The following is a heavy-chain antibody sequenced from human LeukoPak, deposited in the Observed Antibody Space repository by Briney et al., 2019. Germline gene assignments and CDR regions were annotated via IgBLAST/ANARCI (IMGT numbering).Heavy chain of an antibody. CDR2: MYYSGST. J-gene: IGHJ6*03. D-gene: IGHD1-26*01. V-gene: IGHV4-59*12. CDR3: ARGSWEAPRYMDV. Sequence: PGGSLRLSCAASGFTFSSYSMNWVRQPPGKGLEWIGSMYYSGSTYYNPSLKSRVTISVDTSKNQFSLRLTSVTAADTAVYYCARGSWEAPRYMDVWGKGTTVTVSS. CDR1: GFTFSSYS.